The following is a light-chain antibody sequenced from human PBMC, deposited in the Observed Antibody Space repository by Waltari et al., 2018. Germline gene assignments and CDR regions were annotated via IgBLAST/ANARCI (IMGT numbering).Light chain of an antibody. V-gene: IGLV1-40*01. CDR1: SHNIGPNYD. Sequence: QSALTQPPSVSGAPGQRVTMSCTGTSHNIGPNYDVHWYQQLPGAAPKIPSYAYNKRPSVGPDRFSGSTSGTSASLTITGLQPEDEAVYYCQSFDNSLSAWVFGGGTKVTVL. CDR3: QSFDNSLSAWV. CDR2: AYN. J-gene: IGLJ3*02.